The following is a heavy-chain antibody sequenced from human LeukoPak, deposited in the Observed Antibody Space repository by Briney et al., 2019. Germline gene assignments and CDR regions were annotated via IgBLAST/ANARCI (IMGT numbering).Heavy chain of an antibody. CDR1: GGTFSSYA. D-gene: IGHD5-24*01. CDR2: IIPIFGTA. V-gene: IGHV1-69*05. J-gene: IGHJ4*02. Sequence: SVKLSCTASGGTFSSYAISWVRQPPGQGLEWMGGIIPIFGTANYAHPFQGRVTITTDESTSTAYTELSSVRSEDTAVYCCARPAGDGYNSRPFDYRGQGTLVTVSS. CDR3: ARPAGDGYNSRPFDY.